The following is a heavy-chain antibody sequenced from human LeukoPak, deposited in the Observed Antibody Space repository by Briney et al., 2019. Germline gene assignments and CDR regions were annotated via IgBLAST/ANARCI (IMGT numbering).Heavy chain of an antibody. V-gene: IGHV4-59*01. CDR3: ARENPSGYYNRPIDY. D-gene: IGHD3-22*01. Sequence: SETLSLTCTVSGASISSYYWSWIRQPPGKGLEWIGDIYYSGSIKYNPSLKSRVTMSVDTSKNQFSLKLSSVTAADTAIYYCARENPSGYYNRPIDYWGQGTLVAVSS. CDR2: IYYSGSI. CDR1: GASISSYY. J-gene: IGHJ4*02.